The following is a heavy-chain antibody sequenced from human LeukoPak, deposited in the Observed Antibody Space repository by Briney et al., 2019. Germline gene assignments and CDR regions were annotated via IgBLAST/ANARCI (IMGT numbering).Heavy chain of an antibody. CDR1: GGSISSGSYY. CDR2: IYTSGST. D-gene: IGHD3-10*01. V-gene: IGHV4-61*02. CDR3: ARGYGSGKFDP. Sequence: PSQTLSLTCTVCGGSISSGSYYWSWIWQPAGKGREWIGRIYTSGSTNYNPSLKSRVTISVDTSKNQFSLKLSSVTAAETAVYYCARGYGSGKFDPWGQGTLVTVSS. J-gene: IGHJ5*02.